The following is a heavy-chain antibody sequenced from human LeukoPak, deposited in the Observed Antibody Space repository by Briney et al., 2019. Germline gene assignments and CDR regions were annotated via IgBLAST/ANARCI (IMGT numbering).Heavy chain of an antibody. CDR3: AREAIFGVVTGFDY. Sequence: PGGSLRLSCEASGFSFSDHYMSWIRQAPGKGLEYFSYISTNGGTVHYADSVKGRFTMSRDNAKKSLYLQMDSLRVEDTAVYYCAREAIFGVVTGFDYWGQGTLVTVSS. CDR2: ISTNGGTV. D-gene: IGHD3-3*01. CDR1: GFSFSDHY. V-gene: IGHV3-11*01. J-gene: IGHJ4*02.